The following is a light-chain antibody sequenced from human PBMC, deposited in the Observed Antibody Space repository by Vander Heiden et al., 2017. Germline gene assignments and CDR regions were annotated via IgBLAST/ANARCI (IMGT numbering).Light chain of an antibody. J-gene: IGLJ2*01. V-gene: IGLV2-14*01. Sequence: SALTPPASGSESPGRSVTISCTGTSSDVGGYNYVSWYQQHPGIAPKLLIYDVRNRPSGLSNRFSGSKSGNTASLTISGLQAEDEADYYCSSYTSSSTMVFGGGTKLTVL. CDR3: SSYTSSSTMV. CDR2: DVR. CDR1: SSDVGGYNY.